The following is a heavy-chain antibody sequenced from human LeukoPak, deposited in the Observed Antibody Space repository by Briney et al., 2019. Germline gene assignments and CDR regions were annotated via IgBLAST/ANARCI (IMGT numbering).Heavy chain of an antibody. Sequence: PSETLSLTCTVSGASINSYYWSWIRQPPGKGLEWIGSIYYSGSTYYNPSLKSRVTISVDTSKNQFSLKLSSVTAADTAVYYCARHSSRDIPVLLWFGELFPPFDYWGQGTLVTVSS. CDR3: ARHSSRDIPVLLWFGELFPPFDY. J-gene: IGHJ4*02. V-gene: IGHV4-39*01. D-gene: IGHD3-10*01. CDR2: IYYSGST. CDR1: GASINSYY.